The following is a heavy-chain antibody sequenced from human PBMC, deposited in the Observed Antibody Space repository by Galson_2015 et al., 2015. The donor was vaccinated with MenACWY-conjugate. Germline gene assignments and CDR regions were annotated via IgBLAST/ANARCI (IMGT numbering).Heavy chain of an antibody. Sequence: SVKVSCKASGYTFTAYAINWVRQAPGQGLEWLGWINTNTGNPTYAQGFTGRFVFSLDTSVSTAYLQISSLKAEDTAIYYCVRDPKSSSTWYLDDPRVQATVVSVSS. D-gene: IGHD6-13*01. CDR1: GYTFTAYA. CDR3: VRDPKSSSTWYLDDP. V-gene: IGHV7-4-1*02. CDR2: INTNTGNP. J-gene: IGHJ5*02.